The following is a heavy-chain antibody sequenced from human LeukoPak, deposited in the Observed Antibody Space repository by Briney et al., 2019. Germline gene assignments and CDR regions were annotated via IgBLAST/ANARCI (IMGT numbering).Heavy chain of an antibody. CDR1: GLSFSDSY. J-gene: IGHJ4*02. D-gene: IGHD6-19*01. Sequence: PGGSLRLSCVVSGLSFSDSYMTWIRQTPGMRLESLAYISGMGHDIYYADSVKGRFTISRDNAKNSLYLQMNSLRAEDTAVYYCARDLAGYSSGWTPTDYWGQGTLVTVSS. CDR3: ARDLAGYSSGWTPTDY. CDR2: ISGMGHDI. V-gene: IGHV3-11*04.